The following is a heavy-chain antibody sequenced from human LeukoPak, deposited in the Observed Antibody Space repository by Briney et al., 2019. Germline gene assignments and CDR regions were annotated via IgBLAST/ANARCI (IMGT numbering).Heavy chain of an antibody. CDR3: ARGNSSSSFDY. CDR2: ISSSSSYI. J-gene: IGHJ4*02. Sequence: PGGSLRLSCAASGFTVSSNYMSWVRQAPGKGLEWVSSISSSSSYIYYADSVKGRFTISRDNAKNSLYLQMNSLRAEDTAVYYCARGNSSSSFDYWGQGTLVTVSS. V-gene: IGHV3-21*01. D-gene: IGHD6-6*01. CDR1: GFTVSSNY.